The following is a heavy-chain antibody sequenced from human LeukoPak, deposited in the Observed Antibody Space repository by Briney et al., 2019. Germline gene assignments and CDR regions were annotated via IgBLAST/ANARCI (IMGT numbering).Heavy chain of an antibody. CDR3: ARSTARKLVVPAAMREYYYYMDV. V-gene: IGHV1-69*06. Sequence: GASVKVSCKASGGTFSSYAISWVRQAPGQGLEWMGGIIPIFGTANYAQKFQGRVTVTADKSTSTAYMELSSLRSEDTAVYYCARSTARKLVVPAAMREYYYYMDVWGKGTTVTVSS. CDR1: GGTFSSYA. CDR2: IIPIFGTA. J-gene: IGHJ6*03. D-gene: IGHD2-2*01.